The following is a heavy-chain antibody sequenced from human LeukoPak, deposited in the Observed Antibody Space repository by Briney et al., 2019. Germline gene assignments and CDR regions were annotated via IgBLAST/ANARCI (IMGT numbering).Heavy chain of an antibody. D-gene: IGHD3-22*01. Sequence: PGGSLRLSCAASGFTFSDYYMTWIRLAPGKGLEWISYISNSGSTIYYADSVKGRFTISRDNAKNSLYLQMNSLRAEDTAVYYCARGTYYYDSSGYYYIDYWGQGTLVTVSS. CDR3: ARGTYYYDSSGYYYIDY. J-gene: IGHJ4*02. CDR2: ISNSGSTI. V-gene: IGHV3-11*01. CDR1: GFTFSDYY.